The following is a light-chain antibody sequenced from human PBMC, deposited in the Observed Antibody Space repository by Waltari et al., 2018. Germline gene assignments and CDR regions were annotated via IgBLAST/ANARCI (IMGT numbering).Light chain of an antibody. J-gene: IGLJ1*01. CDR3: ASYTSSSNYV. Sequence: QHPTKAPNLIIFDVTERPSGISARFSGSKSGNTASLTISGLQSDDEADYYCASYTSSSNYVFGSGTTVTV. V-gene: IGLV2-14*03. CDR2: DVT.